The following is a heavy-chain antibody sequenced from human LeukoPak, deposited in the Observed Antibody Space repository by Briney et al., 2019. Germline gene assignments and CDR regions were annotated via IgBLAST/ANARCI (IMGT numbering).Heavy chain of an antibody. J-gene: IGHJ3*02. D-gene: IGHD2-2*01. Sequence: SVKVSCKASGYKFSSYGITWVRQAPGQGLEWMGGIIPIFGTANYAQKFQGRVTITTDESTSTAYMELSSLRSEDTAVYYCARSAAAYCSSTSCLFGAFDIWGQGTMVTVSS. CDR1: GYKFSSYG. CDR3: ARSAAAYCSSTSCLFGAFDI. V-gene: IGHV1-69*05. CDR2: IIPIFGTA.